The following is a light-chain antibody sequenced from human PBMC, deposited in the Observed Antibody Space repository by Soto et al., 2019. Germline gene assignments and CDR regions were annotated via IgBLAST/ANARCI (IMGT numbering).Light chain of an antibody. V-gene: IGKV1-39*01. CDR2: AAS. CDR1: QSIANY. Sequence: DIQMTQSPSSLSASVGDRVTITCRASQSIANYLNWYQQKPGKAPKLLIYAASSLQSGVPSRFSGSGSGTDFTLTISSLQPEDFETSYCQQSYITWTFGQGTKVEIK. J-gene: IGKJ1*01. CDR3: QQSYITWT.